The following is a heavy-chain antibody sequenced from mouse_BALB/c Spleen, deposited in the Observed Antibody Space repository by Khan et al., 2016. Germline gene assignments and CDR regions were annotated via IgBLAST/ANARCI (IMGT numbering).Heavy chain of an antibody. V-gene: IGHV5-6-3*01. CDR3: ARERGRGTRYFDV. CDR1: GFTFSSYG. CDR2: INRNGGST. Sequence: EVELVESGGGLVQPGGSLKLSCAASGFTFSSYGMSWVRQTPDKRLELVATINRNGGSTYYPDSVKGRFTISRDHAKNTLYLQMNSQKSEDTAMNYCARERGRGTRYFDVWGAGTTVTVSS. J-gene: IGHJ1*01. D-gene: IGHD2-14*01.